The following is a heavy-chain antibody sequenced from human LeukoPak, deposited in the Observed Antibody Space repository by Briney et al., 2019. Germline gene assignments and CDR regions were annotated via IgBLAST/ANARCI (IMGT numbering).Heavy chain of an antibody. CDR1: GGSISSSSYY. V-gene: IGHV4-39*01. CDR3: ARHVVSLPSAARPLHFDY. D-gene: IGHD2-2*01. CDR2: IYYSGST. Sequence: SETLSLTCTVPGGSISSSSYYWGWIRQPPRKGLEWIVSIYYSGSTYYNPSLKSRVTISVDTSKNQFSLKLSSVTAADTAVYYCARHVVSLPSAARPLHFDYWGQGTLVTVSS. J-gene: IGHJ4*02.